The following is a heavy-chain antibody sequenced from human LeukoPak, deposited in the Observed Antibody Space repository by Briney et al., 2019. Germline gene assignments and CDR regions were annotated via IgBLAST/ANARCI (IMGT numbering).Heavy chain of an antibody. CDR3: ARAGRYYDYVWGSYRLWDY. V-gene: IGHV3-21*01. CDR2: ISSSSSYI. J-gene: IGHJ4*02. D-gene: IGHD3-16*02. CDR1: GFTFSIYS. Sequence: GGSLRLSCAASGFTFSIYSMNWVRQAPGKGLEWVSSISSSSSYIYYADSVKGRFTISRDNAKNSLYLQMNSLRAEDTAVYYCARAGRYYDYVWGSYRLWDYWGQGTLVTVSS.